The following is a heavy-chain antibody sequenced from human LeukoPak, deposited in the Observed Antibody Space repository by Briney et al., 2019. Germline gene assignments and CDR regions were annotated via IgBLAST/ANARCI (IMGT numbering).Heavy chain of an antibody. CDR1: GGSISSYY. D-gene: IGHD3-22*01. CDR2: IYYSGST. CDR3: ARGDYDSSGSTNWFDP. V-gene: IGHV4-59*01. J-gene: IGHJ5*02. Sequence: SETLSLTCTVSGGSISSYYWSWIRQPPGKGLEWIGYIYYSGSTSYNPSLKSRVTISVDTSKNQFSLKLSSVTAADTAVYYCARGDYDSSGSTNWFDPWGQGTLVTVSS.